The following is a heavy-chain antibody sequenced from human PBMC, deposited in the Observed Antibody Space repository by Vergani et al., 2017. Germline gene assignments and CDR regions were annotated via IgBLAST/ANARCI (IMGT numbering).Heavy chain of an antibody. D-gene: IGHD2-2*01. CDR1: GGTFSSYA. CDR3: ARHMVVVPAAKDYYYYYMDV. J-gene: IGHJ6*03. CDR2: IIAIFGTA. Sequence: QVQLVQSGAEVKKPGSSVKVSCKASGGTFSSYAISWVRQAPGQGLEWMGGIIAIFGTANYAQKFQGRVTITADESPSTAYMELSSLRSEDTAVYYCARHMVVVPAAKDYYYYYMDVWGKGTTVTVSS. V-gene: IGHV1-69*01.